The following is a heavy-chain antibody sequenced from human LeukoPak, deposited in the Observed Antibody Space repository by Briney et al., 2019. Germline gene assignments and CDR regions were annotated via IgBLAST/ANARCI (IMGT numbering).Heavy chain of an antibody. V-gene: IGHV1-46*01. Sequence: ASVKVSCKASGYTFTSYYMHWVRQAPGQGLEWMGIINPSGGSTSYAQKFQGRVTMTRDTSTSTVYMELSSLRFDDTAVYYCTREDCNAGTCYFSVDWGQGTLVTVSS. CDR1: GYTFTSYY. CDR3: TREDCNAGTCYFSVD. J-gene: IGHJ4*02. D-gene: IGHD2-15*01. CDR2: INPSGGST.